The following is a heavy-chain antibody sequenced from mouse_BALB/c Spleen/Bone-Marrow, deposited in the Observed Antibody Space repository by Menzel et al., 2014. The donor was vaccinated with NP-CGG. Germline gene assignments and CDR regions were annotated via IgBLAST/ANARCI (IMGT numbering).Heavy chain of an antibody. CDR3: ARFTRDY. V-gene: IGHV1-54*01. CDR1: GYAFTNYL. Sequence: VQLVESGDELVRPGTSVKVSCKASGYAFTNYLIEWFKQRPGQGLEWIGRINPGIGGTTYNAKFEGKATLTADKSSTTAYMQLSSLTSDDSAVYFCARFTRDYWGQGTTLTVSS. CDR2: INPGIGGT. J-gene: IGHJ2*01.